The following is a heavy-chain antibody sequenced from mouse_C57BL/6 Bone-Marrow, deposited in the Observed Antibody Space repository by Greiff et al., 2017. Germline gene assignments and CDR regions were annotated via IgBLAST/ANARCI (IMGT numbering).Heavy chain of an antibody. D-gene: IGHD1-1*01. CDR2: INYDGSST. CDR1: GFTFSDYY. V-gene: IGHV5-16*01. CDR3: ARVGTVVAHWYFDV. J-gene: IGHJ1*03. Sequence: EVHLVESEGGLVQPGSSMKLSCTASGFTFSDYYMAWVRQVPEKGLEWVANINYDGSSTYYLDSLKSRFIISRDNAKNILYLQMSSLKSEDTATYYCARVGTVVAHWYFDVWGTGTTVTVSS.